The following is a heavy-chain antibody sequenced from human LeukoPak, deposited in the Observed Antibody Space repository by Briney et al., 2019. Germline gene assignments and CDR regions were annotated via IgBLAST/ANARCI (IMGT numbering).Heavy chain of an antibody. CDR2: ISAYNGNT. Sequence: GASVKVSCKTSGYTFTNYGISWVRQAPGQGLEWMGWISAYNGNTNYAQKLQGRVTMTTDTSTSTAYMELRSLRSDDTAVYYCARDWGYCSSTSCSRPHFDYWGQGTLVTVSS. CDR3: ARDWGYCSSTSCSRPHFDY. V-gene: IGHV1-18*01. D-gene: IGHD2-2*01. CDR1: GYTFTNYG. J-gene: IGHJ4*02.